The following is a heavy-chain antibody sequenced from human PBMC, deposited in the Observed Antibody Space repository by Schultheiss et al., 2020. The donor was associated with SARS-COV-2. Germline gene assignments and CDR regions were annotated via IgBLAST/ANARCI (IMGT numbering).Heavy chain of an antibody. Sequence: ASVKVSCKASGYPFTSYGISWVRQAPGQGLEWMGWINPNSGGTNYAQKFQGRVTMTRDTSISTAYMELSRLRSDDTAVYYCARMLTGTGDFDYWGQGTLVTVSS. V-gene: IGHV1-2*02. CDR2: INPNSGGT. J-gene: IGHJ4*02. CDR1: GYPFTSYG. CDR3: ARMLTGTGDFDY. D-gene: IGHD1-7*01.